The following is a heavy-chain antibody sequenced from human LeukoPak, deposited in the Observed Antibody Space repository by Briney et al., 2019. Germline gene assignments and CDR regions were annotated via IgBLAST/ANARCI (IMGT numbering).Heavy chain of an antibody. CDR2: IYTSGST. V-gene: IGHV4-61*02. CDR1: GGSISSGSYY. CDR3: ARLDLRGYYFDY. Sequence: SETLSLTCTVSGGSISSGSYYWSWIRQPAGKGLEWIGRIYTSGSTNYNPSLKSRVTISADTSKNQFSLKLSSVTAADTAVYYCARLDLRGYYFDYWGQGTLVTVSS. D-gene: IGHD3-9*01. J-gene: IGHJ4*02.